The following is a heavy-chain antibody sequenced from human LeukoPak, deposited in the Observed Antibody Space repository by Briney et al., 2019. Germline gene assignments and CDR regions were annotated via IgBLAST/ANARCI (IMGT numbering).Heavy chain of an antibody. CDR2: INRDGSKN. CDR3: ARDSSPYCGDDCYFDAFDL. Sequence: GGSLRLSCAASEFTFGSYWMTWVRQAPGQGLEWVANINRDGSKNHFVDSVKGRFTISRDNAKNFLYLQMNSLRAEDTAVYFCARDSSPYCGDDCYFDAFDLWGQGTMVTVSS. V-gene: IGHV3-7*03. CDR1: EFTFGSYW. D-gene: IGHD2-21*02. J-gene: IGHJ3*01.